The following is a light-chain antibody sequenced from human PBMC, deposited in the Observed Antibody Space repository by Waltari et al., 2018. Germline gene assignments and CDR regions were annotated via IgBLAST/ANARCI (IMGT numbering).Light chain of an antibody. V-gene: IGKV6-21*01. CDR3: QHLNSYPLT. J-gene: IGKJ4*01. Sequence: EIVLTQSPDFQSVTPTEKVTITCRASQSIGSSLHWYQQNPDQSPKLLIKYASQSFSGVPSRFSGSGSGTEFTLTISSLQPEDFATYYCQHLNSYPLTFGGGTKVEIK. CDR1: QSIGSS. CDR2: YAS.